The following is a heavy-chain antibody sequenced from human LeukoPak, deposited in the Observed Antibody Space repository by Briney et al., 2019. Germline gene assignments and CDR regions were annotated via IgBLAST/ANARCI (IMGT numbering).Heavy chain of an antibody. CDR3: AKQLGYCSDGSCYFPY. J-gene: IGHJ4*02. D-gene: IGHD2-15*01. V-gene: IGHV3-23*01. Sequence: GGSLRLSCAASGFTFSSSAMSWVRQAPGKGLEWVSAISNNGGYTYYADSVQGRFTISRDNSKSTLRLQMNSLRAEDTAVYYCAKQLGYCSDGSCYFPYWGQGTLVAVSS. CDR2: ISNNGGYT. CDR1: GFTFSSSA.